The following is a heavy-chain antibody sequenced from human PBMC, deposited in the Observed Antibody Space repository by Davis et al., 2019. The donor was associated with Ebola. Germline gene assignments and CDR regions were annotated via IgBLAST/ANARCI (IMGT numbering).Heavy chain of an antibody. Sequence: ASVKVSCKASGYTFTSYDINWVRQATGQGLEWMGWMNPNSGNTGYAQKFQGRVTITRNTSISTAYMELSSLRSEDTAVYYCARGPLTYYYGSGSYYFDYWGQGTLVTVSS. CDR2: MNPNSGNT. CDR1: GYTFTSYD. V-gene: IGHV1-8*03. CDR3: ARGPLTYYYGSGSYYFDY. J-gene: IGHJ4*02. D-gene: IGHD3-10*01.